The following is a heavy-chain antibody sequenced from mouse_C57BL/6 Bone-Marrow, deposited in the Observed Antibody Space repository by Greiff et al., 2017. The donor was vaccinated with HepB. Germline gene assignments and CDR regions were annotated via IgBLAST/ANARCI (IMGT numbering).Heavy chain of an antibody. D-gene: IGHD1-1*01. CDR2: IYPGSGST. J-gene: IGHJ4*01. Sequence: QVQLQQPGAELVKPGASVKMSCKASGYTFTSYWITWVKQRPGQGLEWIGDIYPGSGSTNYNEKFKSKATLTGDTSSSTAYMQLSSLTSEDSAVYYCARDYGSTQDYYAIDYWGQGTSVTVSS. V-gene: IGHV1-55*01. CDR3: ARDYGSTQDYYAIDY. CDR1: GYTFTSYW.